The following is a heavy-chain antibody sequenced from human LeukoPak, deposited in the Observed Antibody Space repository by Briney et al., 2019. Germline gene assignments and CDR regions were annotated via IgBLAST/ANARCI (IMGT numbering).Heavy chain of an antibody. CDR3: AKGYYDFWSGYYIEDYFDY. CDR1: GFTFSIYA. CDR2: ISGSGGST. V-gene: IGHV3-23*01. Sequence: SGGSLRLSCAASGFTFSIYAMSWVRQAPGKGLEWVSAISGSGGSTYYADSVKGRFTISRDNSKNTLYLQMNSLRAEDTAVYYCAKGYYDFWSGYYIEDYFDYWGQGTLVTVPS. D-gene: IGHD3-3*01. J-gene: IGHJ4*02.